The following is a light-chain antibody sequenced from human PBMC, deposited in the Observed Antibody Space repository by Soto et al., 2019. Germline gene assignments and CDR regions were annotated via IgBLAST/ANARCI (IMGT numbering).Light chain of an antibody. CDR1: QSISNY. V-gene: IGKV3-11*01. CDR3: QQRSNRPL. CDR2: DAS. Sequence: EIVLTQSPATLSLSPGERATLSCRASQSISNYLAWYQQKPGQAPRVVIYDASNRATGIPARFSGSGSGTDFTLTISSLEPEDFAVYYCQQRSNRPLFGPGTKVDIK. J-gene: IGKJ3*01.